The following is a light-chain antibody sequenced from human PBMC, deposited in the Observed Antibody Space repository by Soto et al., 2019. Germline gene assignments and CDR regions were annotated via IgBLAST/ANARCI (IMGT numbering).Light chain of an antibody. CDR1: QSVLYSSNNKNY. CDR3: QQYYSTPPYT. V-gene: IGKV4-1*01. Sequence: DIVMTQSPASLAVSLGERATINCKSSQSVLYSSNNKNYLAWYQPKPGQPPKLLIYWSSTRESGVPDRFSGSGSGTDFTLTISSLQAEDVAVYYCQQYYSTPPYTFGQGTKLEIK. CDR2: WSS. J-gene: IGKJ2*01.